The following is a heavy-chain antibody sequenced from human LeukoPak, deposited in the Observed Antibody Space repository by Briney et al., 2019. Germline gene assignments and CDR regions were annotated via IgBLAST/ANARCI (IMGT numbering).Heavy chain of an antibody. Sequence: SETLSLTCTVSGYSISSGYYWGWIRQPPGKGLEWIGSIYHSGSTNYNPSLKSRVTISVDTSKNQFSLKLSSVTAADTAVYYCARLGTVTTYYYYYMDVWGKGTTVTISS. V-gene: IGHV4-38-2*02. CDR2: IYHSGST. CDR1: GYSISSGYY. CDR3: ARLGTVTTYYYYYMDV. J-gene: IGHJ6*03. D-gene: IGHD4-17*01.